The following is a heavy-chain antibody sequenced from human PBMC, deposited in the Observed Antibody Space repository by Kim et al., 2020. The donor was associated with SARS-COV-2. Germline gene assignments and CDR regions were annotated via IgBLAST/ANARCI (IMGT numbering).Heavy chain of an antibody. CDR2: ISYDGSTK. Sequence: GGSLRLSCAASGFTFNSYGMHWVRQAPGKGLEWVAIISYDGSTKYYADSVKGRFTISRDNSKNTLYLQMNSLRAEDTALYYCAKDRNVVIPGGSYYMDVWGKGTTVTVSS. V-gene: IGHV3-30*18. J-gene: IGHJ6*03. CDR1: GFTFNSYG. CDR3: AKDRNVVIPGGSYYMDV. D-gene: IGHD2-2*01.